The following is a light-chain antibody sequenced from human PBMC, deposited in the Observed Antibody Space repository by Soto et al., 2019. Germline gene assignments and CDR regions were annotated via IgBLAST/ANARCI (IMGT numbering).Light chain of an antibody. CDR3: QQYNSYSPWT. CDR2: DAS. V-gene: IGKV1-5*01. J-gene: IGKJ1*01. CDR1: QSISSW. Sequence: DLQMTQSPPTLSASVGDRVTITCRASQSISSWLAWYQQKPGKAPKLLIYDASSLESGVPSRFSGSGSGTEFTLTISSLQPDDFATYYCQQYNSYSPWTFGQGTKVEIK.